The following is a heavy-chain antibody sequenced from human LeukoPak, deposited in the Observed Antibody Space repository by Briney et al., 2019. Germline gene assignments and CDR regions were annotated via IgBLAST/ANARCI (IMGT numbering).Heavy chain of an antibody. Sequence: PSETLSLTCTVSGGSISSYYWSWIRQPPGKGLEWIGYIYYSGSTNYNPSLKGRVTISVDTSKNQFSLKLSSVTAADTAVYYCARDAPPYGGYFDYWGQGTLVTVPS. CDR1: GGSISSYY. CDR2: IYYSGST. CDR3: ARDAPPYGGYFDY. D-gene: IGHD4/OR15-4a*01. V-gene: IGHV4-59*01. J-gene: IGHJ4*02.